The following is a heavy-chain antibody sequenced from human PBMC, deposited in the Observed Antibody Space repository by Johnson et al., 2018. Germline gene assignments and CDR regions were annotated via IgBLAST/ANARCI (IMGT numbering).Heavy chain of an antibody. D-gene: IGHD2-21*02. CDR3: ARDGGIVVVTATYYYGMDV. CDR1: GGTFSSYA. CDR2: IIPIFGTA. V-gene: IGHV1-69*01. J-gene: IGHJ6*02. Sequence: QVQLVESGAEVKKPGSSXKVSCKASGGTFSSYAISWVRQAPGQGLEWMGGIIPIFGTANYAQKFQGRVTITADESTSTAYMGLSSLRSDDTAVYYGARDGGIVVVTATYYYGMDVWGQGTTVTVSS.